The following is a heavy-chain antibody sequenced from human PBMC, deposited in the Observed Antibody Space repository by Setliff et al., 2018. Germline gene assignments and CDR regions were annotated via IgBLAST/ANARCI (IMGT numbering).Heavy chain of an antibody. Sequence: SETLSLTCAVYGGSFSGYYWSWLRQPPGKGLEWIGEINHSGSTNYNPSLKSRVTISVDTSKNQFSLKLSSVTAADTAVYYCARVDYSPINYYYYYMDVWGKGTTVTVSS. V-gene: IGHV4-34*01. D-gene: IGHD4-4*01. CDR2: INHSGST. CDR1: GGSFSGYY. CDR3: ARVDYSPINYYYYYMDV. J-gene: IGHJ6*03.